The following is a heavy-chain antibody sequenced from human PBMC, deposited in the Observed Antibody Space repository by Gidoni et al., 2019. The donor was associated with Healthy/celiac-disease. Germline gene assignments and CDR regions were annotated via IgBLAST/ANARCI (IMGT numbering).Heavy chain of an antibody. D-gene: IGHD6-19*01. Sequence: EVQLAQSGAEVKTHGESLKISGKGSGYSFTSYWIGWVRQMPGKGLEWMGIIYPGDSDTRYSPSFQGQVTISADKSISTAYLQWSSLKASDTAMYYCARGLLQWLVEGVYDYWGQRTLVTVSS. J-gene: IGHJ4*02. CDR2: IYPGDSDT. CDR1: GYSFTSYW. V-gene: IGHV5-51*01. CDR3: ARGLLQWLVEGVYDY.